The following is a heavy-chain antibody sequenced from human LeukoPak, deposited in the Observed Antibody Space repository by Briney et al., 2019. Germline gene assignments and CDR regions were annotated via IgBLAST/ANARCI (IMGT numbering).Heavy chain of an antibody. J-gene: IGHJ4*02. V-gene: IGHV3-30-3*01. CDR2: ISYDGSNK. CDR3: ARDMFLEWSGFDY. Sequence: PGGSLRLSCAASGFTFSSYAMHWVRQAPGKGLEWVAVISYDGSNKYYADSVKGRFTISRDNSKNTLYLQMNSPRAEDTAVYYCARDMFLEWSGFDYWGQGTLVTVSS. CDR1: GFTFSSYA. D-gene: IGHD3-3*01.